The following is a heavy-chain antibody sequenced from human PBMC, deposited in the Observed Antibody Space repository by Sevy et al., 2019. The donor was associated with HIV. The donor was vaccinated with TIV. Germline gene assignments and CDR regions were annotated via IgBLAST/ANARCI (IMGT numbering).Heavy chain of an antibody. CDR3: ARVSDTGSFPFDF. V-gene: IGHV5-51*01. CDR2: IYPGDSDT. Sequence: GEPLKISCRGSGYRFSTSWIGWVRQMPGKGLEWMGMIYPGDSDTRYSPSFQDQVTFSVAKSVTTAYLQWSSLKASDTAIYYCARVSDTGSFPFDFWGQGTLVTVSS. CDR1: GYRFSTSW. J-gene: IGHJ4*02. D-gene: IGHD1-26*01.